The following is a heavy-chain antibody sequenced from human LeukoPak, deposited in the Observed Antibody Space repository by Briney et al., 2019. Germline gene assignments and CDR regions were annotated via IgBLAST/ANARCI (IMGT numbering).Heavy chain of an antibody. CDR2: ITGSGGST. J-gene: IGHJ4*02. CDR1: GFTFSNYA. D-gene: IGHD3/OR15-3a*01. V-gene: IGHV3-23*01. Sequence: GGSLRLSCAASGFTFSNYAMSWVRQAPGKGLEWVSSITGSGGSTYYADSVKGRFTISRDNSKNTLYLQMNSLRAEDTAVYYCAKVRTGHYFDYWGQGTLVTVSS. CDR3: AKVRTGHYFDY.